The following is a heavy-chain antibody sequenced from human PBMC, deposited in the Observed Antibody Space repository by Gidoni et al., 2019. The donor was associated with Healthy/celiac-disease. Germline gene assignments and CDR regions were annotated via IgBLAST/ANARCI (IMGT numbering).Heavy chain of an antibody. J-gene: IGHJ2*01. CDR2: INAGNGNT. V-gene: IGHV1-3*01. Sequence: APGQRLEWMGWINAGNGNTKYSQKFQGRVTITRDTSASTAYMELSSLRSEDTAVYYCARGGRGIFDLWGRGTLVTVSS. D-gene: IGHD3-10*01. CDR3: ARGGRGIFDL.